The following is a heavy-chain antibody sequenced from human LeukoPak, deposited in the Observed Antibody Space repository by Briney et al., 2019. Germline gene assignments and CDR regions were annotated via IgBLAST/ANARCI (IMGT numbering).Heavy chain of an antibody. CDR1: AYTFTSDC. D-gene: IGHD3-16*02. J-gene: IGHJ3*02. CDR3: ASALYDYVWGSYRSIPDAFDI. V-gene: IGHV1-18*04. Sequence: GASVKVSRKASAYTFTSDCISWVRQAPEQGLEWKGWTSAYNSNTNYAQKLQGRVTMSTDTSTSTAYMELRRLRSDDTAVYYCASALYDYVWGSYRSIPDAFDIWGQGTMVTVSS. CDR2: TSAYNSNT.